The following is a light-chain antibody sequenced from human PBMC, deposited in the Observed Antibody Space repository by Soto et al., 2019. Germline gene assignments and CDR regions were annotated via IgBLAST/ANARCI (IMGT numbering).Light chain of an antibody. CDR2: DAS. J-gene: IGKJ1*01. V-gene: IGKV3-15*01. CDR3: QHYDVWPLT. CDR1: QSVSSH. Sequence: EIMLTQSPATLSVSPGGVATLSCRASQSVSSHLAWYQQKPGQGPRLLIYDASTRATGIPARFSGSGSGTEFTLTISSLQSEDFGVYYCQHYDVWPLTFGQGTKV.